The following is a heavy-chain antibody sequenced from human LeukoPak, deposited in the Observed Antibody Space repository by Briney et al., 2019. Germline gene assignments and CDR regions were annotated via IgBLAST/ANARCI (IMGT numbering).Heavy chain of an antibody. D-gene: IGHD5-18*01. V-gene: IGHV3-23*01. J-gene: IGHJ4*02. CDR3: AKAGGYSYGPFDY. Sequence: GGSLRLSCAASGFTFSSHAMSWVRQAPGKGLEWVSTISGGGASTYYADSVKGRFTISRDNSKNTLYLQMNSLRAEDTAVYYCAKAGGYSYGPFDYWGQGTLVTVSS. CDR2: ISGGGAST. CDR1: GFTFSSHA.